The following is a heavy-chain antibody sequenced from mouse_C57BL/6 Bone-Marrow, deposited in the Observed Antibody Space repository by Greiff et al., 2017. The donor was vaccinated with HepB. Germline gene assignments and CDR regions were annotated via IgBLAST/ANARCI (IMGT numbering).Heavy chain of an antibody. V-gene: IGHV1-82*01. CDR1: GYAFSSSW. J-gene: IGHJ4*01. D-gene: IGHD1-1*01. CDR2: IYPGDGDT. Sequence: QVQLQQSGPELVKPGASVKISCKASGYAFSSSWMNWVKQRPGKGLEWIGRIYPGDGDTNYNGQFKGKATLTADKSSSTAYMQLSILTSEDSAVYFCSITTVVATDYAMDYWGQGTAVTVSS. CDR3: SITTVVATDYAMDY.